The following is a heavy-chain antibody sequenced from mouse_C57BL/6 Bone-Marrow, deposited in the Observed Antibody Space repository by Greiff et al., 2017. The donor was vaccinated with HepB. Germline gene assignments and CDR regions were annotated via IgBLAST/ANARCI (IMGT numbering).Heavy chain of an antibody. D-gene: IGHD1-1*01. V-gene: IGHV1-55*01. CDR3: ARGLRYPAWFAY. CDR1: GYTFTSYW. Sequence: QVQLQQPGAELVKPGASVKMSCKASGYTFTSYWITWVKQRPGQGLEWIGDIYPGSGSTNYNEKFKSKATLTVDTSSSTAYMQLSSLTSEDSAVYDCARGLRYPAWFAYWGQGTLVTVSA. J-gene: IGHJ3*01. CDR2: IYPGSGST.